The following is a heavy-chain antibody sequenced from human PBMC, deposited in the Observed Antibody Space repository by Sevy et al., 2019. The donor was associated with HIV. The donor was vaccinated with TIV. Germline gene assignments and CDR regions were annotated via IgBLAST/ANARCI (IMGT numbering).Heavy chain of an antibody. CDR2: ISSSSSYI. CDR3: ARDGPTVTTVDYYGMDV. D-gene: IGHD4-17*01. CDR1: GFTFSSYS. Sequence: GGSLRLSCAASGFTFSSYSMNWVRQAPGKGLEWVSSISSSSSYIYYGDSVKGRFTISRDNAKNSLYLQMNSLRAEDTAVYYCARDGPTVTTVDYYGMDVWGQGTTVTVSS. J-gene: IGHJ6*02. V-gene: IGHV3-21*01.